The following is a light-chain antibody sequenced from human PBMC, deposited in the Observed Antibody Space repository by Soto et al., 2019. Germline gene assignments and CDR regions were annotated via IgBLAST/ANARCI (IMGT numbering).Light chain of an antibody. CDR2: AAT. CDR1: QGVSSS. J-gene: IGKJ1*01. CDR3: QHYNSYSEA. V-gene: IGKV1-9*01. Sequence: DIQMTQSPSTLPASVGDRVTITCRASQGVSSSLAWYHQQPGKAPKLLIYAATTLQSGVPSRFSGSGSGTEFTLTISSLQPDDFATYYCQHYNSYSEAFGQGTKVDIK.